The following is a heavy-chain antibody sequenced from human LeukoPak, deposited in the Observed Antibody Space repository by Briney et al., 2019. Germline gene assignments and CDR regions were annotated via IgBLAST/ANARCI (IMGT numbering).Heavy chain of an antibody. CDR3: AKYPQLAYFDY. CDR1: GDSISSYY. Sequence: ETLSLTCTVSGDSISSYYWSWVRQAPGKGLEWVSAISGSGDSTYYADSVKGRFTISRDNSKNTLYLQMNSLRAEDTAVYYCAKYPQLAYFDYWGQGTLVTVSS. J-gene: IGHJ4*02. D-gene: IGHD6-13*01. CDR2: ISGSGDST. V-gene: IGHV3-23*01.